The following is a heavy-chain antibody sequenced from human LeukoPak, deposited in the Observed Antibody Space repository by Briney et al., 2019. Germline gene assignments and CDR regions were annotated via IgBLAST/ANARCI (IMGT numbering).Heavy chain of an antibody. CDR2: IYYSGST. J-gene: IGHJ3*02. CDR3: ARPAYRGSYYDAFDI. Sequence: SETLSLTCTVSGGSISSGGYYWGWIRQPPGKGLEWIGSIYYSGSTYYNPSLKSRVTISVDTSKNKFSLKLNSVTAADTAVYYCARPAYRGSYYDAFDIWGQGTMVTVSS. D-gene: IGHD1-26*01. V-gene: IGHV4-39*01. CDR1: GGSISSGGYY.